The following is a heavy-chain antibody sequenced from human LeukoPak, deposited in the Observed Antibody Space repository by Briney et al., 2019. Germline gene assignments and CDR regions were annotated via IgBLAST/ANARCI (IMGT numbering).Heavy chain of an antibody. Sequence: SVTLSLTCTVTGGSISSYYWSWIRQPAGKGLEWIGRIYTSGSTNYNPSLKSRVTMSVDTSKNQFSLKLSSVTAADTAVYYCAREGDQLRYFDLNYYYYYMHVWAKGTTVTVSS. CDR3: AREGDQLRYFDLNYYYYYMHV. D-gene: IGHD3-9*01. J-gene: IGHJ6*03. CDR1: GGSISSYY. V-gene: IGHV4-4*07. CDR2: IYTSGST.